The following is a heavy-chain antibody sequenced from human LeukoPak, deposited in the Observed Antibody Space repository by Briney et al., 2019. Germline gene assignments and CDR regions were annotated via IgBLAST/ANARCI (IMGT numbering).Heavy chain of an antibody. J-gene: IGHJ3*02. D-gene: IGHD5-18*01. CDR3: ATNTAMVLRDAFDI. V-gene: IGHV4-39*07. CDR1: GGSISSSSYY. CDR2: IYYSGST. Sequence: SETLSLTCTVSGGSISSSSYYWGWIRQPPGKGLEWIGSIYYSGSTYYNPSLKSRVTISVDTSKNQFSLKLSSVTAADTAVYYCATNTAMVLRDAFDIWGQGTMVTVSS.